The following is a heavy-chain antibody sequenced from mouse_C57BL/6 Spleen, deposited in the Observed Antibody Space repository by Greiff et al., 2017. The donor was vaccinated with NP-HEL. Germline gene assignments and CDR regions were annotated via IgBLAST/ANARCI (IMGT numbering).Heavy chain of an antibody. CDR2: IDPENGAT. D-gene: IGHD1-1*01. V-gene: IGHV14-4*01. CDR1: GFNFKDDY. J-gene: IGHJ3*01. CDR3: TTVIRGSSTWFAY. Sequence: EVKLLESGAELVRPGASVKLSCTASGFNFKDDYMHWVKQRPEQGLEWIGWIDPENGATEYASKFQGKATITADTSSNTADLQLRSRTSEDTAVYYCTTVIRGSSTWFAYWGQGTLVTVSA.